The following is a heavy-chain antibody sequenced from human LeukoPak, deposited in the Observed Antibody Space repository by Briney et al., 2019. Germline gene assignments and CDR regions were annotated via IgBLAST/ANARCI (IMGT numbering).Heavy chain of an antibody. Sequence: GASVKVSCKASGYTFTSYGISWVRQAPGQGLEWMGWISAYNGNANYAQKLQGRVTMTTDTSASTAYMELRSLRSDDTAVYYCATVVPAAIWYFQHWGQGTLVTVSS. V-gene: IGHV1-18*01. CDR3: ATVVPAAIWYFQH. J-gene: IGHJ1*01. CDR2: ISAYNGNA. D-gene: IGHD2-2*02. CDR1: GYTFTSYG.